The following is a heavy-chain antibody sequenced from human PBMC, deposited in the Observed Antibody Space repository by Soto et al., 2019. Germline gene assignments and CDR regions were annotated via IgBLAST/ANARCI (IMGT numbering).Heavy chain of an antibody. Sequence: QVQLQESGPGLVKPSETLSLTCTVSGGSISSYYWSWIRQPPGKGLEWIGYIYYSGSTNYNPSLKSRVTISVDTSKNQSSLKLSSVTAADTAVYYCAGTIFGVVMTTNWFDPWGQGTLVTVSS. J-gene: IGHJ5*02. D-gene: IGHD3-3*01. CDR3: AGTIFGVVMTTNWFDP. V-gene: IGHV4-59*08. CDR1: GGSISSYY. CDR2: IYYSGST.